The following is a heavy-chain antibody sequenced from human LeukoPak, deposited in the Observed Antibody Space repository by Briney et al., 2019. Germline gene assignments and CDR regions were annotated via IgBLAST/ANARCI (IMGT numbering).Heavy chain of an antibody. J-gene: IGHJ4*02. Sequence: SETLSLTCTVSGGSLSSYYWSWIRQPPGKGLEWIGYIYYSGSTNYNPSLKSRVTISVDTSKNQFSLKLSSVTAADTAVYYCARVGYCSGGSCYGLDYWGQGTLVTVSS. D-gene: IGHD2-15*01. CDR1: GGSLSSYY. CDR3: ARVGYCSGGSCYGLDY. V-gene: IGHV4-59*01. CDR2: IYYSGST.